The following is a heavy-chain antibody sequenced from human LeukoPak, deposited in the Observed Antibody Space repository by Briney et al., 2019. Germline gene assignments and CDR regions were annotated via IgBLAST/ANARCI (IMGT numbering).Heavy chain of an antibody. V-gene: IGHV1-18*01. CDR3: ARANSGSYYYYYMGV. CDR1: GYTFTRHG. Sequence: ASVKVSCKASGYTFTRHGINWVRQAPGQGLEWMGWISVYNDNTNYAQDFQDRVILTTDTSTSTAYMELRGLRSEDTAVYYCARANSGSYYYYYMGVWGKGTTVTISS. D-gene: IGHD1-26*01. J-gene: IGHJ6*03. CDR2: ISVYNDNT.